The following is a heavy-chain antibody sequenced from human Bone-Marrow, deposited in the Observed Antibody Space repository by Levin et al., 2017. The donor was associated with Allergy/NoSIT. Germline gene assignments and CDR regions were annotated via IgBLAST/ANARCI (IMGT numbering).Heavy chain of an antibody. Sequence: GSLRLSCTVSGGSVSSGSYYWSWIRQPPGKGLEWIGYIYYSGSTNYNPSLKSRVTISVDTSKNQFSLKLSSVTAADTAVYYCARLSYYFDYWGQGTLVTVSS. CDR2: IYYSGST. CDR1: GGSVSSGSYY. J-gene: IGHJ4*02. CDR3: ARLSYYFDY. V-gene: IGHV4-61*01.